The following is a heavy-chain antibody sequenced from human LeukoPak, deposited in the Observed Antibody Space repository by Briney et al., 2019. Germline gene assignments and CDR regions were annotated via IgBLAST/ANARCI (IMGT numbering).Heavy chain of an antibody. CDR2: IYYSGST. J-gene: IGHJ6*02. D-gene: IGHD1-7*01. V-gene: IGHV4-59*02. CDR1: GVSVSSYY. Sequence: SETLSLTCTVPGVSVSSYYWSWIRQPPGKGLEWIGYIYYSGSTNYNPSLKSRVTISVDTSKNQFSLKLSSVTAADTAVYHCARDNWNYGSSMDVWGQGTTVTVSS. CDR3: ARDNWNYGSSMDV.